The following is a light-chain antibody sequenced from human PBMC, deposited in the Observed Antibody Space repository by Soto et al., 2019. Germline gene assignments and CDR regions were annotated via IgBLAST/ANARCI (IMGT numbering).Light chain of an antibody. CDR1: QNVNGR. V-gene: IGKV3-20*01. Sequence: EIVLTQSPGALSLSPGERATLSCRASQNVNGRLAWYQQKPGQAPRLLIYGASSRAAGIPNSFSGSGSGTYFTLTISRLEADDFAVYYCQRYARSPWTFGQGTKVEIK. CDR3: QRYARSPWT. J-gene: IGKJ1*01. CDR2: GAS.